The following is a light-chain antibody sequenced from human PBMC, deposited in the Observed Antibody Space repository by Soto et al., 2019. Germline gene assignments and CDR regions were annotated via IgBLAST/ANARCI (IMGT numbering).Light chain of an antibody. J-gene: IGLJ1*01. V-gene: IGLV1-40*01. CDR2: GNS. Sequence: QSALTQPPSVSGAPGQRVTISCTGSSSNIGACYDVHWYQQLPGTAPKLLIYGNSNRPSGVPDRFSGFKSGNTASLTISGLQAEDEADYYCSSYRSSNTPFVFGTGTKVTVL. CDR3: SSYRSSNTPFV. CDR1: SSNIGACYD.